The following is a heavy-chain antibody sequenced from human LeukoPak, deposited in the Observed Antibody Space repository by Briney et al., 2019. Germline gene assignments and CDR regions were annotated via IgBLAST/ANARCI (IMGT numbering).Heavy chain of an antibody. D-gene: IGHD3-3*01. CDR3: AHSDRIFLRRGFGY. J-gene: IGHJ4*02. CDR2: IYWDDDK. Sequence: SGPTLVNPTQTLTLACTFSGFSLSTSGVGVGWIRQPPGKALEWLALIYWDDDKRYSPSLKSRLTITKDTSKNQVVLTMINMDPVDTATYYCAHSDRIFLRRGFGYWGQGTLVTVSS. V-gene: IGHV2-5*02. CDR1: GFSLSTSGVG.